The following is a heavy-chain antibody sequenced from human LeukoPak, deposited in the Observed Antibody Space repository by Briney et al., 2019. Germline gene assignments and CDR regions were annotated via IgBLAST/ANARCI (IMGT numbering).Heavy chain of an antibody. D-gene: IGHD2-2*01. CDR1: GFTFGDYA. CDR3: TRMTCSSTSCYQDAFDI. CDR2: IRSKAYGGTT. J-gene: IGHJ3*02. V-gene: IGHV3-49*04. Sequence: GGSLRLSCTASGFTFGDYAMSWVRPAPGRGLEWVGFIRSKAYGGTTEYAASVKGRFTISRDDSKSIAYLQMNSLKTEDTAVYYCTRMTCSSTSCYQDAFDIWGQGTMVTVSS.